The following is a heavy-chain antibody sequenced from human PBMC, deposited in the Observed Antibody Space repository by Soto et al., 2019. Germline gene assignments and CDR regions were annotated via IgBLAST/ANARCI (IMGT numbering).Heavy chain of an antibody. CDR2: ISYDGSNK. CDR3: AKLTLSDLTFDY. J-gene: IGHJ4*02. CDR1: GFTFSSYG. Sequence: QVQLVESGGGVVQPGRSLRLSCAASGFTFSSYGMHWVRQAPGKGLEWVAVISYDGSNKYYADSVKGRFTISRDNSKNTLYLQMNSLRAEDTAVYYCAKLTLSDLTFDYWGQGTLVTVSS. D-gene: IGHD3-9*01. V-gene: IGHV3-30*18.